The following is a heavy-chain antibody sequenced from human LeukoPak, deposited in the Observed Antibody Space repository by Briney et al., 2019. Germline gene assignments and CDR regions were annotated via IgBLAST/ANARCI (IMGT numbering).Heavy chain of an antibody. CDR3: ARRPGRAATILSRFYNCFDP. CDR2: IYYSGST. Sequence: SETLSLTCTVSGSAISSDYWSWIRQPPGKGLEWIGCIYYSGSTNYNPSLKSRVTISVETSKNQFSLKLSSVTAADTAVHYCARRPGRAATILSRFYNCFDPWGQGTLVTVSS. V-gene: IGHV4-59*12. D-gene: IGHD2-15*01. J-gene: IGHJ5*02. CDR1: GSAISSDY.